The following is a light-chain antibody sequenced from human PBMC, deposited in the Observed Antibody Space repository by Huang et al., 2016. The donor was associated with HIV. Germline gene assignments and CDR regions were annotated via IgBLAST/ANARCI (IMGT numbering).Light chain of an antibody. CDR3: QQYDNRIT. CDR1: QDISTY. Sequence: GDRVTITCQASQDISTYLNWYQQKPGKAPKLLIYDASNWETGVPSRFSGSGYGTDFTFTISSLQPEDIATYYCQQYDNRITFGGGTKVEIK. CDR2: DAS. J-gene: IGKJ4*01. V-gene: IGKV1-33*01.